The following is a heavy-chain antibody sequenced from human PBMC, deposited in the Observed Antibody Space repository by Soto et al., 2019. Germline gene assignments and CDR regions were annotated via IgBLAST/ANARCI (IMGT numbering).Heavy chain of an antibody. CDR2: ISHDGNNK. CDR3: ARDDEGVSECDLGY. J-gene: IGHJ4*02. CDR1: GFTFSSYV. Sequence: QVQLVESGGGVVQPGRSLRLSCAASGFTFSSYVMHWVRQTPGKGLEWVAVISHDGNNKYYADSVKGRFTNARDNSENTLYLQMDSLRAEDTAVYYCARDDEGVSECDLGYWGQGTLVTVSS. V-gene: IGHV3-30-3*01. D-gene: IGHD2-21*01.